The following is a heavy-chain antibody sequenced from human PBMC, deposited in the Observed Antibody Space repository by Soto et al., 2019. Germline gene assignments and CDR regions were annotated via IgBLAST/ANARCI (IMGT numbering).Heavy chain of an antibody. Sequence: EPLSLTCTVSSGSISVTDVFWGWVRQPPGKGLEWIGNVDYSGTAYFSPSLATRVTFHVDTSKNQFSLTLYSVTAADTAVYYCARITGRHLDYWGQGILVTVSS. CDR2: VDYSGTA. D-gene: IGHD1-20*01. CDR1: SGSISVTDVF. V-gene: IGHV4-39*01. J-gene: IGHJ4*02. CDR3: ARITGRHLDY.